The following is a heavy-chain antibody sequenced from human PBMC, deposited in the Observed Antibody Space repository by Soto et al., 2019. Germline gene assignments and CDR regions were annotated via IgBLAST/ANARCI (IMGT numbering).Heavy chain of an antibody. CDR3: ATTPGLAPGGSFNY. J-gene: IGHJ4*02. D-gene: IGHD6-13*01. CDR1: DYSITYGYY. CDR2: VYSSGIA. Sequence: PSETLSLTCAVSDYSITYGYYWGWIRQPPGKGLEWIGSVYSSGIAYYSNSLKSRVTISIDTSKNQFSLKLRSVTAADTAVYYCATTPGLAPGGSFNYWGQGALVTVSS. V-gene: IGHV4-38-2*01.